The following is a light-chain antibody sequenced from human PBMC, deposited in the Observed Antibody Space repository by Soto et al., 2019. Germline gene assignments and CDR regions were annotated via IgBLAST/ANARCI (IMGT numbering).Light chain of an antibody. CDR2: DVS. CDR1: SRDVGSYKY. CDR3: SSYAGSSHYV. V-gene: IGLV2-11*01. J-gene: IGLJ1*01. Sequence: QSALTQPRSVSGSPGQSVTISCTGTSRDVGSYKYVSWYQHYPGEAPKVMIYDVSKRPSWVPDRFSCSKSGNTASLTVSGLQAEDEADYYCSSYAGSSHYVFGTGTKVTVL.